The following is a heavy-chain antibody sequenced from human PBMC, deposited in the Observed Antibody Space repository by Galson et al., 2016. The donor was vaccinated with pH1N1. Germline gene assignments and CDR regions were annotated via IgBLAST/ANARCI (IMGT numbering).Heavy chain of an antibody. J-gene: IGHJ5*02. CDR2: IYPGGGT. V-gene: IGHV3-53*01. CDR1: EFLATDRF. Sequence: SLRLSCAASEFLATDRFMSWVRQAPGKRLEWVSTIYPGGGTYYADFLEGRFTITRDTSENMLFLLMNTLKAEDTALYYCAVDTVPNGADHWGQGTLVTVSS. D-gene: IGHD4-17*01. CDR3: AVDTVPNGADH.